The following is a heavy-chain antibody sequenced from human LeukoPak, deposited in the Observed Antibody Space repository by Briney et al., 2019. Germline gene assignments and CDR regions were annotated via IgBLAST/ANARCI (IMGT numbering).Heavy chain of an antibody. V-gene: IGHV3-15*01. CDR2: IKSKTEGGTT. CDR1: GFTFDYAC. CDR3: TTEVRDSSGYFYFDN. D-gene: IGHD3-22*01. J-gene: IGHJ4*02. Sequence: GSLRLSCAASGFTFDYACMSWVRQAPAKGLEWVGRIKSKTEGGTTVYAAPVQGRFTISRDDSKNTLYLQINSLKTEDTAVYFCTTEVRDSSGYFYFDNWGQGTLVTVSS.